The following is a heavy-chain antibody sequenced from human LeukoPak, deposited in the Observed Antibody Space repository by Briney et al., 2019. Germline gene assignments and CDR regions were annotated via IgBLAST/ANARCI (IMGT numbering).Heavy chain of an antibody. J-gene: IGHJ4*02. Sequence: GGSLRLSCAASGFTFSSYGMHWVRQAPGKGLEWVAVISYDGSNKYYADSVKGRFTISRDNSKNTLYLQMNSLRAEDTAVYYCAKWDSSSDPFDYWGQGTLVTVSS. CDR2: ISYDGSNK. V-gene: IGHV3-30*18. CDR3: AKWDSSSDPFDY. CDR1: GFTFSSYG. D-gene: IGHD6-6*01.